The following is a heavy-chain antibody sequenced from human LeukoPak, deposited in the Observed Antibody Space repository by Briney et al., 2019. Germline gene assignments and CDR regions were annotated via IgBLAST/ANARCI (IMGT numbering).Heavy chain of an antibody. D-gene: IGHD4-17*01. CDR1: RFTFSNYA. J-gene: IGHJ4*02. Sequence: GGSLRLSCAASRFTFSNYAMHWVRQAPGKGLEWVAVISFDGITKYYADSVKGRFTISRDNSKNTLYLQMNSLRAEDTAVYYCARAPPYGDYERGADYWGQGTLVTVSS. CDR2: ISFDGITK. V-gene: IGHV3-30-3*01. CDR3: ARAPPYGDYERGADY.